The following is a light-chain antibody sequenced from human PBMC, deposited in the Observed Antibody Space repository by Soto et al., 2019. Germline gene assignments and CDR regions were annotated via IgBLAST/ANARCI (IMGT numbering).Light chain of an antibody. Sequence: EIVMTQSPATLSVSPGERATLSCRASQSISSNLAWYQQKPGQAPRLLIYGASTRATGIPARFSGSGSGTEFTLTISSLQSEDFAVYYCQQHNNFFGQGTKVEIK. CDR2: GAS. J-gene: IGKJ1*01. CDR1: QSISSN. CDR3: QQHNNF. V-gene: IGKV3-15*01.